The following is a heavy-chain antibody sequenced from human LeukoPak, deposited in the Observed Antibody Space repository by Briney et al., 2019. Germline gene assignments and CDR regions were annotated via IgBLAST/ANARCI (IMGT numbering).Heavy chain of an antibody. CDR3: ARGSMVRGVIDY. D-gene: IGHD3-10*01. Sequence: SETLSLTCAVSGVSISSGGYSWSWIRQPPGKGLEWIGYIYHSGSTYYNPSLKSRVTISVDRSKNQFSLKLSSVTAADTAVYYCARGSMVRGVIDYWGQGTLVTVSS. J-gene: IGHJ4*02. CDR2: IYHSGST. V-gene: IGHV4-30-2*01. CDR1: GVSISSGGYS.